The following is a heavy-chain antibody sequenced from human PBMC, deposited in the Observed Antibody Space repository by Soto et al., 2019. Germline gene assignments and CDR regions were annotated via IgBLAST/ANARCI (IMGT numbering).Heavy chain of an antibody. CDR3: ARALTGYGMDV. Sequence: QVQLVQSGVEVREPGASVKVSCKAVRYIFTNYGVSWVRQAPGQGLEWMGWITTYNGNTEYAQKFQGRVTMTTDASTSTAEMELGSLRSDDTAIYYCARALTGYGMDVWGQGPTVTVSS. V-gene: IGHV1-18*01. CDR2: ITTYNGNT. CDR1: RYIFTNYG. J-gene: IGHJ6*02.